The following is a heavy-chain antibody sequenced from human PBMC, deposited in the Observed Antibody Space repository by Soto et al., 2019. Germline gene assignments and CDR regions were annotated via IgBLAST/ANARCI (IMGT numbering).Heavy chain of an antibody. Sequence: QVQLQESGPGLVKPSQTLSLTCTVSGGSISSGGYYWSWIRQHPGKGLEWIGYIYYSGSTYYNPSLKRRVTISVDTSKNQFSLKLSSVTAADTAVYYCARDVHYYGSGSYGMDVWGQGTTVTVSS. CDR2: IYYSGST. D-gene: IGHD3-10*01. CDR1: GGSISSGGYY. J-gene: IGHJ6*02. V-gene: IGHV4-31*03. CDR3: ARDVHYYGSGSYGMDV.